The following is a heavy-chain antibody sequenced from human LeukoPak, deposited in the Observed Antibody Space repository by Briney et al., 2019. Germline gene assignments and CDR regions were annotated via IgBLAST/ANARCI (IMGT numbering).Heavy chain of an antibody. V-gene: IGHV4-59*01. CDR3: ARVSPLLWFGEFDY. D-gene: IGHD3-10*01. CDR1: GGSISSYY. Sequence: SETLSLTCTVPGGSISSYYWSWIRQPPGKGLEWIGYIYYSGSTNYNPSPKSRVTISVDTSKNQFSLKLSSVTAADTAVYYCARVSPLLWFGEFDYWGQGTLVTVSS. J-gene: IGHJ4*02. CDR2: IYYSGST.